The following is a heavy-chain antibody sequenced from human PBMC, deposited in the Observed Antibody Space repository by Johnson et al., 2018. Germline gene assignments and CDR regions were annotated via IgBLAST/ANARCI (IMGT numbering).Heavy chain of an antibody. J-gene: IGHJ3*02. Sequence: VQLVESGGGLVKPGGSLRLSCAASGFTFSSYSMDWVRQAPGKGLEWVSSISSGRSYIYYADSVQGRFTISRDNAKNTLYLQMNSLRAEDTAVYYCATNVAGIMGVFDIWGQGTMVTVSS. CDR1: GFTFSSYS. CDR3: ATNVAGIMGVFDI. V-gene: IGHV3-21*01. D-gene: IGHD6-19*01. CDR2: ISSGRSYI.